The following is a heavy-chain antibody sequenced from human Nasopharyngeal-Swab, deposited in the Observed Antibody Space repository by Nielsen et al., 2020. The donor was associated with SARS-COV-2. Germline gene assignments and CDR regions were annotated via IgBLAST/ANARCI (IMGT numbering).Heavy chain of an antibody. CDR3: ARSLFGGTSSSGHSWFDP. J-gene: IGHJ5*02. V-gene: IGHV4-59*13. Sequence: SETLSLTCTVSGGSMRSYYWSWIRQPPGKGLEWIGYIYSSGTTKYNPSLKSRVTISVDTSKYQFSLKLTSVTAADAAVYYCARSLFGGTSSSGHSWFDPWGQGSLVTVFS. CDR1: GGSMRSYY. CDR2: IYSSGTT. D-gene: IGHD1-26*01.